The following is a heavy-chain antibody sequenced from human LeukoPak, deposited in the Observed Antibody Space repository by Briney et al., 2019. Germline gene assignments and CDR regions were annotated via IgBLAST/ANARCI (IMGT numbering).Heavy chain of an antibody. V-gene: IGHV4-34*01. D-gene: IGHD6-19*01. Sequence: YPSETLSLTCAVYGGSFSGYYWSWIRQPPGKGLEWIGEINHSGSTNYNPSLKSRVTISVDTSKNQFSLKLSSVTAADTAVYYCAREAGTSDYWGQGTLVTVSS. CDR1: GGSFSGYY. CDR3: AREAGTSDY. J-gene: IGHJ4*02. CDR2: INHSGST.